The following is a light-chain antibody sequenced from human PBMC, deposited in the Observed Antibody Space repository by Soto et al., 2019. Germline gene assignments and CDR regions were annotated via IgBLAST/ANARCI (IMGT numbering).Light chain of an antibody. CDR2: AAS. CDR3: QQYYASSWT. J-gene: IGKJ1*01. CDR1: QSISSTY. V-gene: IGKV3-20*01. Sequence: ESVLTQSPGTLCLSPGERATLSCRASQSISSTYLAWYRQKPGQAPRLLIYAASSRATGIPDRFSGSGSGTDFTLTISRLEPEDFAVYYCQQYYASSWTFGQGTKVDTK.